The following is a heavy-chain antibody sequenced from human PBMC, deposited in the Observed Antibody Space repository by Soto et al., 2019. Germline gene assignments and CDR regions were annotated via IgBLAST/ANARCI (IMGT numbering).Heavy chain of an antibody. CDR1: GGSISSSSYY. V-gene: IGHV4-39*01. D-gene: IGHD6-13*01. CDR3: ARHKGIAAAGHYGMDV. J-gene: IGHJ6*02. CDR2: IYYSGST. Sequence: QLQLQESGPGLVKPSETLSLTCTVSGGSISSSSYYWGWIRQPPGKGLEWIGSIYYSGSTYYNPSLKGRVTISVDTSKNQFSLKLSSVPAADTAVYYCARHKGIAAAGHYGMDVWGQGTTVTVSS.